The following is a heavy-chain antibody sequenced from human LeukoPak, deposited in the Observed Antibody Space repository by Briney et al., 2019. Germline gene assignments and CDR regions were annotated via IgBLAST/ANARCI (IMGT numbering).Heavy chain of an antibody. Sequence: GGSLRLSCAASGFTFSNYGMSWVRQAPGKGLEWVTGINASGGSAYADSVKGRFTISRDNSKNTLYLQMNSLRAEDTAVYYCARDIAPRYCSGGSCYWDYYYYGMDVWGQGTTVTVSS. CDR3: ARDIAPRYCSGGSCYWDYYYYGMDV. J-gene: IGHJ6*02. CDR1: GFTFSNYG. CDR2: INASGGSA. D-gene: IGHD2-15*01. V-gene: IGHV3-23*01.